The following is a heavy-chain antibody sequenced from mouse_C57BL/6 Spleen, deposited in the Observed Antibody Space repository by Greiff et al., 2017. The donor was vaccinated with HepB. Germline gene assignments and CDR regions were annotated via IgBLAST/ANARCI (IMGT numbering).Heavy chain of an antibody. CDR3: ARYGSSYGFAY. CDR1: GYSFTGYY. D-gene: IGHD1-1*01. Sequence: VQLQQSGPELVKPGASVKISCKASGYSFTGYYMNWVKQSPEKSLEWIGEINPSTGGTTYNQKFKAKATLTVDKSSSTAYMQLKSLTSEDSSFYYCARYGSSYGFAYWGQGTLVTVSA. V-gene: IGHV1-42*01. CDR2: INPSTGGT. J-gene: IGHJ3*01.